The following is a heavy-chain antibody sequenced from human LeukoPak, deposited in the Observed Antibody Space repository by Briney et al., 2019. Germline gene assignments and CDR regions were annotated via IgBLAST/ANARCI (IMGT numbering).Heavy chain of an antibody. Sequence: PGGSLRLSCAASGFTFSDYGMHWVRQAPGKGLEWVALISYDGGNKFYADSVRDRFTISRDNSKNTLYLQMNSLRAEDTAVYYCARRYYDYVWGSYRRGTFFDYWGQGTLVTVSS. J-gene: IGHJ4*02. D-gene: IGHD3-16*02. CDR3: ARRYYDYVWGSYRRGTFFDY. CDR2: ISYDGGNK. CDR1: GFTFSDYG. V-gene: IGHV3-30*03.